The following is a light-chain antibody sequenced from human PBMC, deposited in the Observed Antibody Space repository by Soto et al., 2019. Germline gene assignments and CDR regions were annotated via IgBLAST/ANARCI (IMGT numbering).Light chain of an antibody. Sequence: EIVLTQSPDTLSLSPGERATLSCRASQSVGSTYLAWYQQKPGQPPRLLIYGSSTRASGIPDRFSGSGSGTDFTLTISRLEPEDFAVYYCQQYGSSVLTFGQGTKVDI. V-gene: IGKV3-20*01. J-gene: IGKJ1*01. CDR1: QSVGSTY. CDR3: QQYGSSVLT. CDR2: GSS.